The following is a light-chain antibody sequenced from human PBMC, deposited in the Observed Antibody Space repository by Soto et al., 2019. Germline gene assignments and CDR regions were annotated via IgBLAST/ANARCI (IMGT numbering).Light chain of an antibody. CDR1: QSVSSN. Sequence: EKVMTQSPATLSVSPGERATLSCRASQSVSSNVAWYQQKPGQAPRLLIYGASTRAAGIPARFSGRGSGTEFTVTISSLQSEDFAVYYCQQYNNWPPEITFGQGTRLEIK. J-gene: IGKJ5*01. CDR2: GAS. V-gene: IGKV3-15*01. CDR3: QQYNNWPPEIT.